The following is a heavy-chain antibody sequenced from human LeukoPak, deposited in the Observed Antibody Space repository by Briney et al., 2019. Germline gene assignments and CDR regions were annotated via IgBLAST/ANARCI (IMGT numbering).Heavy chain of an antibody. V-gene: IGHV3-33*01. CDR1: GFTFSSYG. CDR3: ARDLHYYGSGSYYPLLDY. J-gene: IGHJ4*02. CDR2: IWYDGSNK. Sequence: GGSLRLSCAASGFTFSSYGMHWARQAPGKGLEWGAVIWYDGSNKYHADSVKGRFTISRDNSKNALYLQMNRLRAEDTAVYYCARDLHYYGSGSYYPLLDYWGQGTLVTVSP. D-gene: IGHD3-10*01.